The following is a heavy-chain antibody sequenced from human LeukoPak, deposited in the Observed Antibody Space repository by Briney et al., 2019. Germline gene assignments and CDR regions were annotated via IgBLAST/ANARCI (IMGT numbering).Heavy chain of an antibody. J-gene: IGHJ4*02. V-gene: IGHV3-30-3*01. D-gene: IGHD2-2*01. CDR3: ARDGGYCSGTSCHGDY. CDR2: ISYDGSNK. Sequence: GGSLRLSCAASGFTFSSYAIHWVRQAPGKGLEWVAVISYDGSNKYYADSVKGRFTISRDNSKNTLYLQINSLRAEDTAVYYCARDGGYCSGTSCHGDYWGQGTLVTVSS. CDR1: GFTFSSYA.